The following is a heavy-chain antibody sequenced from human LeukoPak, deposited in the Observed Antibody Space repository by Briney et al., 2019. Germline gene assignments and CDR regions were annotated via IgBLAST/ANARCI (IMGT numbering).Heavy chain of an antibody. CDR1: GFTFSNYA. Sequence: PGGSLRLSCAASGFTFSNYAMGWVRQSPRKGLEWVSTVSGSGGSTYYADSVRGRFTVSRDNSQITLYLQMNSLGAEDTAVYFCARGPLTEVAGTTWDSWGRGTLVTVSS. V-gene: IGHV3-23*01. D-gene: IGHD6-19*01. CDR3: ARGPLTEVAGTTWDS. J-gene: IGHJ4*02. CDR2: VSGSGGST.